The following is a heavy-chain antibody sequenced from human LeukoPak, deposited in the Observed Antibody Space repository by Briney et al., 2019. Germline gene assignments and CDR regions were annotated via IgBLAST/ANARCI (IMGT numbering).Heavy chain of an antibody. V-gene: IGHV3-30*18. J-gene: IGHJ4*02. CDR3: AKPVSVDTAMVPCDY. CDR2: ISSDGRNT. Sequence: GRSLRLSYAASGFTFSSYGMHWVRQAPGKELEWVAVISSDGRNTYYADSVKGRFTISRDNSKNTLYLQMNSLRGEDTAVYYCAKPVSVDTAMVPCDYWGQGTLVTVSS. CDR1: GFTFSSYG. D-gene: IGHD5-18*01.